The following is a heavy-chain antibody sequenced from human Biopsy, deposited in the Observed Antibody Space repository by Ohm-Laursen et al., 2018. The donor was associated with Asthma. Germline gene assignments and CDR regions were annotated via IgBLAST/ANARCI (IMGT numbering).Heavy chain of an antibody. V-gene: IGHV4-39*02. Sequence: GTLSLTCIVSGDAMSTSGSYWGWIRQSPGKGLEWIGNIYYSGRTYYNPSLESRVTISADTSKNHFSLKLSSVTAADTAVYYCARVPTTLRYFDLWGRGTLVTVSS. CDR1: GDAMSTSGSY. CDR2: IYYSGRT. CDR3: ARVPTTLRYFDL. D-gene: IGHD2-15*01. J-gene: IGHJ2*01.